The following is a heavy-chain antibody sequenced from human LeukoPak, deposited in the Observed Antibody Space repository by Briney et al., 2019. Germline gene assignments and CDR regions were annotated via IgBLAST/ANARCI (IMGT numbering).Heavy chain of an antibody. D-gene: IGHD3-22*01. V-gene: IGHV4-4*07. CDR1: GGSISSYY. Sequence: SETLSLTCTVSGGSISSYYWSWIRQPAGKGLEWIGRIYTSGSTNYNPSLKSRVTMSVDTSKNQFSLKLSSVTAADTAVYYCAREDNYYDSSGYYHGYFQHWGQGTLVTVSP. CDR3: AREDNYYDSSGYYHGYFQH. CDR2: IYTSGST. J-gene: IGHJ1*01.